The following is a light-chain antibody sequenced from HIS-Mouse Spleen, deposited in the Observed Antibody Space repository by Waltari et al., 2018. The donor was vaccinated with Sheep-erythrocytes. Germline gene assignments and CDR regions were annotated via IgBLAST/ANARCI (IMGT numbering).Light chain of an antibody. CDR3: CSYAGSSTPWV. J-gene: IGLJ3*02. Sequence: QSALTQPASVSGSPGQSITISCTGTSSDVGSYNLVSWYQQHPGKAPKPMIYEGSKRPSGVSNRSSGSKSGNTASLTISGLQAEDEADYDCCSYAGSSTPWVFGGGTKLTVL. CDR2: EGS. V-gene: IGLV2-23*01. CDR1: SSDVGSYNL.